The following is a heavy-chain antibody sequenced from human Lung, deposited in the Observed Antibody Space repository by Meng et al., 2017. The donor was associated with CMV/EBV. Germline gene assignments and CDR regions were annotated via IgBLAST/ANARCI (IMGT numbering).Heavy chain of an antibody. CDR3: ARRGPSYCGVDCLAWFDP. D-gene: IGHD2-21*01. J-gene: IGHJ5*02. CDR2: IRVYNGDT. CDR1: TFTSYG. Sequence: TFTSYGINWARQAPGQGLEWMGWIRVYNGDTKYAQKFQGRVTMTTDTSTSTAYMELRSLRSDDTAVYYCARRGPSYCGVDCLAWFDPWGQGTLVTVSS. V-gene: IGHV1-18*01.